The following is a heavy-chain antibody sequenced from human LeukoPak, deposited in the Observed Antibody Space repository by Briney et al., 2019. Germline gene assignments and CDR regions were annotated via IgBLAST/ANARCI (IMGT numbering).Heavy chain of an antibody. Sequence: GGSLRLSCAASGFTFSTYWKSWVRQAPGKGLEWVANINQDGSQKRYVDSVQGRFTISRDNTKSSLFLQMNSLRAEDTAVYYCARLKDDVTKLDYWGQGTLVTVSS. CDR1: GFTFSTYW. J-gene: IGHJ4*02. D-gene: IGHD2-8*01. CDR2: INQDGSQK. CDR3: ARLKDDVTKLDY. V-gene: IGHV3-7*01.